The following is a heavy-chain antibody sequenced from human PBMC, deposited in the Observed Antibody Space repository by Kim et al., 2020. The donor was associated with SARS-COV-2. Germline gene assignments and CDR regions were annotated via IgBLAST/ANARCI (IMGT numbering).Heavy chain of an antibody. CDR2: IIPIFGTA. CDR3: ASGTITRENYYDSSGYEIDY. CDR1: GGTFSSYA. J-gene: IGHJ4*02. V-gene: IGHV1-69*13. D-gene: IGHD3-22*01. Sequence: SVKVSCKASGGTFSSYAISWVRQAPGQGLEWMGGIIPIFGTANYAQKFQGRVTITADESTSTAYMELSSLRSEDTAVYYCASGTITRENYYDSSGYEIDYWGQGTLVTVSS.